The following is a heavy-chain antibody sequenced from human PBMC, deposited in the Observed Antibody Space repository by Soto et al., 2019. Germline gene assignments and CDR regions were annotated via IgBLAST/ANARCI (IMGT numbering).Heavy chain of an antibody. V-gene: IGHV3-53*01. CDR3: ARGGIGMVRTFDH. CDR2: IFSSGES. CDR1: GFTVSSTY. J-gene: IGHJ4*02. D-gene: IGHD3-10*01. Sequence: PGGSLILSCAASGFTVSSTYMSWVRQAPGKGLEWVSIIFSSGESFYADSVKGRFTISRDSSDNTVYLQMNSLKAEDTAVYYCARGGIGMVRTFDHWGQGTLVTVSS.